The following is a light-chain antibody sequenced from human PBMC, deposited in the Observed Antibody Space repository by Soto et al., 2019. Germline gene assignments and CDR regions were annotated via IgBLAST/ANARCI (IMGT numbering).Light chain of an antibody. CDR1: SSDVGAYNY. CDR3: NSFTTTRTDV. V-gene: IGLV2-14*01. J-gene: IGLJ1*01. Sequence: QSALTQPASVSGSPGQSITISCTGSSSDVGAYNYVSWYQQHPGKAPKLMLYGVSNRPSGVSSRFSGSKSGNTASLSISGLLTEEEADYYCNSFTTTRTDVFGTGTKLTVL. CDR2: GVS.